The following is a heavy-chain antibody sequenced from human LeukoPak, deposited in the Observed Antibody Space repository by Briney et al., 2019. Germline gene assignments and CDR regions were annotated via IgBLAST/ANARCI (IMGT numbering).Heavy chain of an antibody. Sequence: PGGSLRLSCAASGFTFSSYAMHWVRQAPGKGLEWVAVISYDGSNKYYADSVKGRFTISRDNSKNTLYLQMNSLRAEDTAVYYCARDGIDVFGGVIVMEGSDAFDIWGQGTMVTVSS. J-gene: IGHJ3*02. V-gene: IGHV3-30*04. CDR1: GFTFSSYA. CDR2: ISYDGSNK. CDR3: ARDGIDVFGGVIVMEGSDAFDI. D-gene: IGHD3-16*02.